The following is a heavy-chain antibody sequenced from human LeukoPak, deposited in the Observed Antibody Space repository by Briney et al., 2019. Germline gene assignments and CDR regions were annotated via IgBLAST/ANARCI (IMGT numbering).Heavy chain of an antibody. D-gene: IGHD5-18*01. V-gene: IGHV4-34*01. CDR3: ARHRDRAGYSYGYDY. J-gene: IGHJ4*02. CDR2: IDHSGSS. CDR1: GGSFSGYY. Sequence: PSETLSLTCAVYGGSFSGYYWSWVRQPPGKGLEWIGEIDHSGSSNYNPSLKSRVTLSVDTSENQFSLKLSSVTAADTAMFYCARHRDRAGYSYGYDYWGQGTLVTVSS.